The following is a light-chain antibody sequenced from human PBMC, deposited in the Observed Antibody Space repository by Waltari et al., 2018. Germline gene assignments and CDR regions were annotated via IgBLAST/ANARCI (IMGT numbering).Light chain of an antibody. CDR3: QTGGHGTWV. Sequence: QLVLTQSPSASASLGASVKLTCTLSSGHSSNVIAWLQQQPEKGPRYLKKVNSDGSHNKGDKIPDRFSGSSSGTEHYLTISSLQSEDEADYYCQTGGHGTWVFGGGTKLTVL. J-gene: IGLJ3*02. V-gene: IGLV4-69*01. CDR1: SGHSSNV. CDR2: VNSDGSH.